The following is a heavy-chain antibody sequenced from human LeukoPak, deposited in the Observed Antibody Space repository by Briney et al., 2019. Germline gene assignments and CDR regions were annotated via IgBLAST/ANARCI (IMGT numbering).Heavy chain of an antibody. CDR2: ISDSGGST. Sequence: PGGSLRLSCAASGFTFSRYGMSWVRQAPGKGLEWVSTISDSGGSTYYADSVKGRFTISRDNFKNTLYLQMNSLRAEDTAVYYCAKDLRSEPKTKNWNDGAERPLTPGDWGQGTLVTVSS. J-gene: IGHJ4*02. CDR3: AKDLRSEPKTKNWNDGAERPLTPGD. V-gene: IGHV3-23*01. D-gene: IGHD1-1*01. CDR1: GFTFSRYG.